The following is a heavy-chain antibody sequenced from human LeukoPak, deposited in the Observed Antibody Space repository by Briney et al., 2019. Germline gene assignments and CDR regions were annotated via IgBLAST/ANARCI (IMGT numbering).Heavy chain of an antibody. V-gene: IGHV1-69*05. Sequence: EASVKVSCKASGGSFRNYIISWVRQAPGQGLEWMGRITPLFQTTDYAQKFQGRDAITTDESTTTAYMELSSLTHDDMAVYNCSRGYSGDKCYLVEDNWFDLWGQGTLVTVSS. CDR1: GGSFRNYI. D-gene: IGHD2-15*01. CDR2: ITPLFQTT. J-gene: IGHJ5*02. CDR3: SRGYSGDKCYLVEDNWFDL.